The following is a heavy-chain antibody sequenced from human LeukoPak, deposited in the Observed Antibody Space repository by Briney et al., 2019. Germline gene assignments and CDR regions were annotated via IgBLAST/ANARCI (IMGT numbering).Heavy chain of an antibody. D-gene: IGHD3-3*01. CDR2: VHYNGNT. V-gene: IGHV4-30-4*02. J-gene: IGHJ4*02. Sequence: SETLSLTCSVSGGSFMTDNRYWSWIRQSPGKGLEWIGYVHYNGNTFYNPSLASRVTISVDTSKNQFSLKLSSVTAADTAVYYCARSESITIFGVVINSFDYWGQGTLVTVSS. CDR1: GGSFMTDNRY. CDR3: ARSESITIFGVVINSFDY.